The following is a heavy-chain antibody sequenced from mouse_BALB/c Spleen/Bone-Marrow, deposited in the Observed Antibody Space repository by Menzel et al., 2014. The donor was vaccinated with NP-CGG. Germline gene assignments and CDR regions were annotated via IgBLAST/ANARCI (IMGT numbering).Heavy chain of an antibody. J-gene: IGHJ4*01. CDR2: IYPGDGDT. CDR3: ARSDGYRAMDY. CDR1: GYAFSNSC. D-gene: IGHD2-3*01. Sequence: VQLQQSGPELVKPGASVKISCTASGYAFSNSCMHWVKQRPGQGLEWIGRIYPGDGDTYYNGKFQDKATLTADTSSSTAHMQLSSMASVDSAVYCCARSDGYRAMDYGGQGTSVTVSA. V-gene: IGHV1-82*01.